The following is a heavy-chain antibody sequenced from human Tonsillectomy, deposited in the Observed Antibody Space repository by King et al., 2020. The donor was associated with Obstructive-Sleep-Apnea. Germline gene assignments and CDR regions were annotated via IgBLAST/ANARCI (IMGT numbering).Heavy chain of an antibody. D-gene: IGHD2-21*02. CDR2: IYYSGST. Sequence: VQLQVSGPGLVKPSETLSLTCTVSGGSISSYYWSWIRQPPGKGLEWIGYIYYSGSTNYNPSLKSRVTISVDTSKNQFSLKLSSVTAADTAVYYCARSIYWGGACYFDYWGQGTLVTVSS. V-gene: IGHV4-59*01. CDR3: ARSIYWGGACYFDY. CDR1: GGSISSYY. J-gene: IGHJ4*02.